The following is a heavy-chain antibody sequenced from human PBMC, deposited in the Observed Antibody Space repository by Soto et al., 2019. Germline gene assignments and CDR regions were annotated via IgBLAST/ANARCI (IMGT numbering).Heavy chain of an antibody. Sequence: GGSLRLSCAASGFTFSSYSMNWVRQAPGKGLEWVSYISSSSSTIYYADSVKGRFTISRDNAKNSLYLQMNSLRDEDTAVYYCARGAGNYDSSGYPGGYWGQGTLVTVSS. CDR3: ARGAGNYDSSGYPGGY. CDR1: GFTFSSYS. V-gene: IGHV3-48*02. J-gene: IGHJ4*02. D-gene: IGHD3-22*01. CDR2: ISSSSSTI.